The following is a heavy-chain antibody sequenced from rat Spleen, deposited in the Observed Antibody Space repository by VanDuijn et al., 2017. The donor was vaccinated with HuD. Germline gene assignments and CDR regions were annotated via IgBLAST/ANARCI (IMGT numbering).Heavy chain of an antibody. CDR2: ISPSGATT. Sequence: EVQLVESGGGLVQPGRSLKLSCAASGFTFSRSAMAWVRQAPTKGLEWVTSISPSGATTNYRDSVKGRFTISRDNARGTLYLQMNSLTSEDTATYYCTRGSLGSGRLNWFVYWGQGTLVTVSS. V-gene: IGHV5S23*01. CDR1: GFTFSRSA. D-gene: IGHD4-6*01. CDR3: TRGSLGSGRLNWFVY. J-gene: IGHJ3*01.